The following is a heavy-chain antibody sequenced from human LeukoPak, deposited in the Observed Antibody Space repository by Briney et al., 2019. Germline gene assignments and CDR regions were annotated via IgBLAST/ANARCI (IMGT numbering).Heavy chain of an antibody. Sequence: ASVKVSCKASGYTFTGYYMHWVRQAPGQGLEWMGWINPNSGGTNYAQKFQGRVTMTRDTSISTAYMELSRLRSDDTAVYYCARGSGIAAAGNWFDPWGQGTLVTVSS. CDR2: INPNSGGT. CDR1: GYTFTGYY. D-gene: IGHD6-13*01. CDR3: ARGSGIAAAGNWFDP. V-gene: IGHV1-2*02. J-gene: IGHJ5*02.